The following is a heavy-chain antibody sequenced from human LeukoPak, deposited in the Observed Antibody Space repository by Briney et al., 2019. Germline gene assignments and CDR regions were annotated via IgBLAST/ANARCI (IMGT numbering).Heavy chain of an antibody. CDR2: IKSKTDGGTT. J-gene: IGHJ4*02. CDR3: TVVNYGSGSYPLGY. V-gene: IGHV3-15*01. D-gene: IGHD3-10*01. CDR1: GFTVSSNY. Sequence: GGSLRLSCAASGFTVSSNYMSWVRQAPGKGLEWVGRIKSKTDGGTTDYAAPVKGRFTISRDDSKNALFLQMNSLKAEDTGVYYCTVVNYGSGSYPLGYWGQGTLVTVSS.